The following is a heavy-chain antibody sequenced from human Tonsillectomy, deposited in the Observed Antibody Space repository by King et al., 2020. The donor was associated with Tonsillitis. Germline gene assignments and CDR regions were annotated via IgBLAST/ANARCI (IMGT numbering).Heavy chain of an antibody. CDR1: GGSFSDYF. Sequence: VQLQQWGAGLLKPSETLSLTCAVYGGSFSDYFWSWIRQPPGKGLEWIGDINHSGGTNFNPSLKSRVIMSMDRPKKQFSLRLSSVTATDTAVYYCARGKYDLWSGYSDYFDYWGRGALVTVSS. CDR3: ARGKYDLWSGYSDYFDY. CDR2: INHSGGT. D-gene: IGHD3-3*01. V-gene: IGHV4-34*01. J-gene: IGHJ4*02.